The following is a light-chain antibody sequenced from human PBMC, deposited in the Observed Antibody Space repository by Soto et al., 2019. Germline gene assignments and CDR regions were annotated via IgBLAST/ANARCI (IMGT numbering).Light chain of an antibody. CDR2: DAS. V-gene: IGKV3-11*01. CDR3: QQRSNWPPEVT. J-gene: IGKJ3*01. Sequence: EIVLTQSPDTLSLPPGERATLSCRASQSVSSSLAWYQQIPGQAPRLLIYDASNRATGIPARFSGSGSGTDFTLTISSLEPEDFAVYYCQQRSNWPPEVTFGPGTKVDIK. CDR1: QSVSSS.